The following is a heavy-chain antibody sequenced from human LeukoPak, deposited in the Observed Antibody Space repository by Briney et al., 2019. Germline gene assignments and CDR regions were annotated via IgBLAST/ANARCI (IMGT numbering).Heavy chain of an antibody. J-gene: IGHJ4*02. CDR1: GGSISSSTYY. V-gene: IGHV4-39*01. D-gene: IGHD3-16*01. CDR3: ASPGGGPTDY. Sequence: PSETLSLTCTVSGGSISSSTYYWGWIRQPPGKGLEWIGSIYYSGSTYYNPSLKSRVTISVDTSKNQFSLKLSSVTAADTAVYYCASPGGGPTDYWGQGALVTVSS. CDR2: IYYSGST.